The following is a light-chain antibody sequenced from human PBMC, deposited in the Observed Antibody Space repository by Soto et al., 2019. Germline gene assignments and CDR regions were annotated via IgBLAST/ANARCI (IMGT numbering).Light chain of an antibody. CDR2: DTS. Sequence: DIQMTQSPSTLSASVGDSATITCRASQGISRWLAWYQQKPGQAPQALIYDTSSLTRGVPSRFRGHGGGTEFTPTISSLPPDYVATYYCQQYNTSSTFGQGTRLEI. V-gene: IGKV1-5*01. J-gene: IGKJ5*01. CDR3: QQYNTSST. CDR1: QGISRW.